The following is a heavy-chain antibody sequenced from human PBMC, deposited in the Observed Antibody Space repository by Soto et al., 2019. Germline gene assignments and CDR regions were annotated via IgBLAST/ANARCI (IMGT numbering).Heavy chain of an antibody. CDR2: IHHSGSI. V-gene: IGHV4-30-4*08. CDR1: GGSISSDYYH. J-gene: IGHJ6*02. Sequence: PSETLSLTCTVSGGSISSDYYHWTWIRQSPGKGLEWIGYIHHSGSILYNPSLKSRLTISVDTSKNQFSLHLTCVTAADTAVYFCAREDDGGDSLDVWGQGTTVTVSS. CDR3: AREDDGGDSLDV. D-gene: IGHD2-21*02.